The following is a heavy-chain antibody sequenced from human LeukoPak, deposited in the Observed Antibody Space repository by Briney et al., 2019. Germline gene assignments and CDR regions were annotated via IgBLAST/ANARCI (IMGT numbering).Heavy chain of an antibody. J-gene: IGHJ4*02. CDR1: GGSISSYY. Sequence: SETLSLTCTVSGGSISSYYWSWIRQPAGKGLEWVGRIYTTGSTNYNPSLKSRVTMSVDTSKNQFSLKLSSVTAADTAVYYCARQLAAAGTAGFDYWGQGTLVTVSS. CDR3: ARQLAAAGTAGFDY. V-gene: IGHV4-4*07. CDR2: IYTTGST. D-gene: IGHD6-13*01.